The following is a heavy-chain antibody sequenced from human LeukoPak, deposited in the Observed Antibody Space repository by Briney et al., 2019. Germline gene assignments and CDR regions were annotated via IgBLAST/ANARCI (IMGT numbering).Heavy chain of an antibody. V-gene: IGHV3-7*01. D-gene: IGHD3-10*01. CDR3: GREKEEMVRAPYAFGI. J-gene: IGHJ3*02. Sequence: PGGSLRLSCAGSGFTFSKYWMTWVRQAPGKGLEWVANIKQDESEKYYGDSVKGRFTISRDNAKNSLYLQMNSLRAEDTAVYYSGREKEEMVRAPYAFGIWGQGTMVTVSS. CDR1: GFTFSKYW. CDR2: IKQDESEK.